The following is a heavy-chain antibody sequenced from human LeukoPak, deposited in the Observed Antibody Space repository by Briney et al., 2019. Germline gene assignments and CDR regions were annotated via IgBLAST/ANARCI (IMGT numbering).Heavy chain of an antibody. D-gene: IGHD6-19*01. CDR1: GFTFSSYA. Sequence: GRSLRPSCAASGFTFSSYAMHWVRHAPGKGLEWVAVISYDGSNKYYADSVKGRFTISRDNSKNTLYLQMNGLRAEDTAVYYCANRAVAGPVTDYGMDVWGQGTTVTVSS. V-gene: IGHV3-30-3*01. J-gene: IGHJ6*02. CDR3: ANRAVAGPVTDYGMDV. CDR2: ISYDGSNK.